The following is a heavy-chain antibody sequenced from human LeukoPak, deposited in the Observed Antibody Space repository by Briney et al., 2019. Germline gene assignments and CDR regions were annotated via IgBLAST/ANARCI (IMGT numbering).Heavy chain of an antibody. CDR1: GFTFSSYW. D-gene: IGHD3-22*01. V-gene: IGHV3-7*01. CDR2: IKQDGSEK. J-gene: IGHJ4*02. CDR3: ATTSGTYYYDSSGYYASVQGLFDY. Sequence: PGGSLRLSCAASGFTFSSYWMSWVRQAPGKELEWVANIKQDGSEKYYVDSVKGRFTISRDNAKNSLYLQMNSLRAEDTAVYYCATTSGTYYYDSSGYYASVQGLFDYWGQGTLVTVSS.